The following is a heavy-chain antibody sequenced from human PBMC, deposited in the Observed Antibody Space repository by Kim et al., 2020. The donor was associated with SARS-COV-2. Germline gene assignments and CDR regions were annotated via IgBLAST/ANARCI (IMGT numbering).Heavy chain of an antibody. Sequence: ASVKVSCKASGYTFTSYAMHWVRQAPGQRLEWMGWINAGNGNTKYSQKFQGRVTITRHTSASTAYMELSSLRSEDTAVYYCARDSSYYYDSSAQPGGYWGQGTLVTVSS. CDR2: INAGNGNT. CDR3: ARDSSYYYDSSAQPGGY. V-gene: IGHV1-3*01. CDR1: GYTFTSYA. D-gene: IGHD3-22*01. J-gene: IGHJ4*02.